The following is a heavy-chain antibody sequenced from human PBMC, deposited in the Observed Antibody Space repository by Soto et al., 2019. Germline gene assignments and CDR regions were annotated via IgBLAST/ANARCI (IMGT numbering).Heavy chain of an antibody. V-gene: IGHV3-23*01. D-gene: IGHD2-15*01. Sequence: ELQLLESGGFLVQPGASLRLSCAASGFTFSTYAVSWIRQHPAKWLEWVSGISGGGTSTHYADSVKGRFTISRDNSKITLYLQMSSLRAEGTAVYYCAGCVGGGRCSSPCDYWGQGTLMTVSS. CDR2: ISGGGTST. J-gene: IGHJ4*02. CDR3: AGCVGGGRCSSPCDY. CDR1: GFTFSTYA.